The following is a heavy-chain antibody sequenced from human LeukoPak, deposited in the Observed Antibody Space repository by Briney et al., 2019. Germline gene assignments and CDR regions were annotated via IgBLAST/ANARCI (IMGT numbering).Heavy chain of an antibody. D-gene: IGHD6-6*01. CDR2: LNPNNGTT. CDR3: ARAFYSSSSGGGNYFDY. V-gene: IGHV1-8*01. J-gene: IGHJ4*01. CDR1: GYTFTSYD. Sequence: VASVKVSCKASGYTFTSYDINWARQAPGQGLEWMGYLNPNNGTTGYAQKFQGRVTLTRDTSRGTAYMEVNSLKSDDTAIYFCARAFYSSSSGGGNYFDYWGLGTMVTVSS.